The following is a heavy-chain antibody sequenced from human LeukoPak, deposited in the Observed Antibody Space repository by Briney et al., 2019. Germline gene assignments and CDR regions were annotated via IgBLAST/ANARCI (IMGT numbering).Heavy chain of an antibody. Sequence: PSETLSLTCAVYGGSFSGYYWSWIRQPPGKGLEWIGEINHSGSTNYNPSLKSRVTISVDTSKNQFSLKLSSVTAADTAVYYCARRGYSYGHYHYYYMDVWGKGTTVTVSS. J-gene: IGHJ6*03. CDR1: GGSFSGYY. CDR2: INHSGST. V-gene: IGHV4-34*01. D-gene: IGHD5-18*01. CDR3: ARRGYSYGHYHYYYMDV.